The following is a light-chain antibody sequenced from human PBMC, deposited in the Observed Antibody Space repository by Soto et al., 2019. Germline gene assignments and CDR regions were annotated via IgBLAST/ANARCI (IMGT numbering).Light chain of an antibody. V-gene: IGKV1-5*01. CDR1: QSISNW. CDR2: DAS. J-gene: IGKJ3*01. Sequence: MTQSPGTLSLSPGERATLSCRASQSISNWLAWYQQKPGKAPNLLIYDASSLESGVPSRFSGSGSGTEFTLTISSLQPDDFATYYCQQYNSYSPITFGPGTKVDVK. CDR3: QQYNSYSPIT.